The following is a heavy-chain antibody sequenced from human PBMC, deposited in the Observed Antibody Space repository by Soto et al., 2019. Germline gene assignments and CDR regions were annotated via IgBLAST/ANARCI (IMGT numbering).Heavy chain of an antibody. CDR3: RTQWLD. Sequence: GGSLRLSCVASGFTFSNYNMDWVRQAPGKGLEWVSHISGTSVYIHYADSVKGRFTISRDNAKNSVYLQMSSLKTEDTAVYYCRTQWLDWGQGTLVTVSS. V-gene: IGHV3-21*03. D-gene: IGHD6-19*01. CDR1: GFTFSNYN. CDR2: ISGTSVYI. J-gene: IGHJ4*02.